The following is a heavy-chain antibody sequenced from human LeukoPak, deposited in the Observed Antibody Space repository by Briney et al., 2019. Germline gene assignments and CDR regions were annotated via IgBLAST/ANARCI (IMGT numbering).Heavy chain of an antibody. Sequence: KPSETLSLTCTVSGGSISSYYWSWIRQPPGKGLEWIGYIYYSGSTNYNPSLKSRVTISVDTSKNQFSLKLSSVTAADTAVYYCASSYSKRPHYYYYGMDVWGQGTTVTVSS. D-gene: IGHD4-4*01. J-gene: IGHJ6*02. CDR2: IYYSGST. CDR3: ASSYSKRPHYYYYGMDV. CDR1: GGSISSYY. V-gene: IGHV4-59*12.